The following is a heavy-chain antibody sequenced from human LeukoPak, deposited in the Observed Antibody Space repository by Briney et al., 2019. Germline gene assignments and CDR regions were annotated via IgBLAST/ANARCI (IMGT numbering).Heavy chain of an antibody. V-gene: IGHV3-21*01. CDR1: GFTFSSYT. CDR3: VRGWFDF. J-gene: IGHJ5*01. CDR2: ISSGSGYM. Sequence: GGSLRLSCAASGFTFSSYTMNWVRLAPGKGLEWVSSISSGSGYMQYADSVKGRFTISRDNAENSVFLQMRSLRVDDTALYYCVRGWFDFWGQGTPVTVSS.